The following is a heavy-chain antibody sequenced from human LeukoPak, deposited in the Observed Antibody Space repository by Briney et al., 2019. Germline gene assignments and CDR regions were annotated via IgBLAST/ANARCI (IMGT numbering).Heavy chain of an antibody. J-gene: IGHJ4*02. V-gene: IGHV3-7*01. D-gene: IGHD5-24*01. Sequence: GGSLRLSCAASGFTFTTYWMGWVRQAPGKGLEWVANIKQDGSEKYYVDSVKGRFTISRDNAKNSLYLQMNSLRAEDTAVYYCARDRAVEMATIDAFDYWGQGTLVTVSS. CDR1: GFTFTTYW. CDR3: ARDRAVEMATIDAFDY. CDR2: IKQDGSEK.